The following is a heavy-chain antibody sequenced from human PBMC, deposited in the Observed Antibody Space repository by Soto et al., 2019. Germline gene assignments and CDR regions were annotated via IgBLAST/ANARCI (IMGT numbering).Heavy chain of an antibody. CDR3: ARLGTKAMDV. Sequence: QVQLVQSGAEVRKPGSSVRVSCKASGGTFDAYTITWVRQAPGQGLEWMGGIIPPFRTANYAQKFQGRVTITADESTTTAHMELSSLRSEDTAVYFCARLGTKAMDVWGQGTTVTISS. V-gene: IGHV1-69*01. CDR1: GGTFDAYT. J-gene: IGHJ6*02. CDR2: IIPPFRTA. D-gene: IGHD2-2*01.